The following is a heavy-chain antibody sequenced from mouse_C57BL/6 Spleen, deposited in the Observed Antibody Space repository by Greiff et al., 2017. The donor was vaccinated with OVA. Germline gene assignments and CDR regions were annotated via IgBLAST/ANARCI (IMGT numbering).Heavy chain of an antibody. CDR2: IHPSDSDT. J-gene: IGHJ3*01. Sequence: QVQLQQPGAELVKPGASVTVSCTASGYTFTSYWMHWVKQRPGQGLEWIGRIHPSDSDTNYNQKFKGKATLTVDKSSSTAYMQLSSLTSEDSAVYDCAMGEGNYDFAYWGQGTLVTVSA. CDR1: GYTFTSYW. CDR3: AMGEGNYDFAY. V-gene: IGHV1-74*01. D-gene: IGHD2-1*01.